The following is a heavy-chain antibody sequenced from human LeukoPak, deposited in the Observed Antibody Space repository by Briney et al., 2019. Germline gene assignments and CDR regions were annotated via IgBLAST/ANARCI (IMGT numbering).Heavy chain of an antibody. J-gene: IGHJ4*02. CDR1: GGSISSGGYY. Sequence: SETLSLTCTVSGGSISSGGYYWSWIRQHPGKGLEWIGYIYYSGSTYYNPSLKSRVTISVDTSKNQFSLKLSSVTAADTAVYYCARVRDGYNSGYFDYWGQGTLDTVSS. CDR3: ARVRDGYNSGYFDY. V-gene: IGHV4-31*03. D-gene: IGHD5-24*01. CDR2: IYYSGST.